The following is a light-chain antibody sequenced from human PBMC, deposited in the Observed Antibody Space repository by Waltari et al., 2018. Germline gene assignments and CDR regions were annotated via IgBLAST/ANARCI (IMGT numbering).Light chain of an antibody. J-gene: IGLJ3*02. Sequence: QSALTQPRSVSGSPGQSVTISCTGTSSDVGGYKYVSWYQQHPGKAPKLMLFDVRKRPSGVPDRCSGSKSGSTASLTISGLQAEDEADYYCCSYAGSRWVFGGGTKLTVL. CDR1: SSDVGGYKY. V-gene: IGLV2-11*01. CDR3: CSYAGSRWV. CDR2: DVR.